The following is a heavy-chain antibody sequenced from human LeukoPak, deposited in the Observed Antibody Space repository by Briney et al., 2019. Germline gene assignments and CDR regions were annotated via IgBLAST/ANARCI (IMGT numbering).Heavy chain of an antibody. J-gene: IGHJ4*02. V-gene: IGHV4-59*05. CDR2: IYYSGST. D-gene: IGHD3-16*01. CDR1: GFTFSSYSMN. Sequence: PGGSLRLSCAASGFTFSSYSMNWVRQAPGKGLEWIGSIYYSGSTYYNPSLKSRVTISVDTSKNQFSLKLSSVTAADTAVYYCASPGGGPTDYWGQGTLVTVSS. CDR3: ASPGGGPTDY.